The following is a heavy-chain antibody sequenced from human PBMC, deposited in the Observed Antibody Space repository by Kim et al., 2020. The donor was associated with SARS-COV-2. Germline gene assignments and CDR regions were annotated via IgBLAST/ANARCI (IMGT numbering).Heavy chain of an antibody. V-gene: IGHV3-64D*06. CDR1: GFTFSSYA. CDR3: VKDLPSPLTGEIIADY. J-gene: IGHJ4*02. D-gene: IGHD7-27*01. CDR2: ISSNGGST. Sequence: GGSLRLSCSASGFTFSSYAMHWVRQAPGKGLEYVSAISSNGGSTYYADSVKGRFTISRDNSKNTLYLQMSSLRAEDTAVYYCVKDLPSPLTGEIIADYWGQGTLVTVSS.